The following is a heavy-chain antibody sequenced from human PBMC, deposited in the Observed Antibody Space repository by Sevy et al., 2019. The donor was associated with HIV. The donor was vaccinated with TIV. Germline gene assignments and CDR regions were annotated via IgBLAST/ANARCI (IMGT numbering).Heavy chain of an antibody. CDR3: ARAVLEISTWRSDY. CDR2: ISSTSAYI. J-gene: IGHJ4*02. D-gene: IGHD1-1*01. V-gene: IGHV3-21*01. Sequence: GGSLRLSCAASGFTFSSYRMTWVRQAPGKGLEWVSCISSTSAYINYADSVKGRFTISRENAKNLRYLKMDSLRAEDTAVYYCARAVLEISTWRSDYWGQGTLVTVSS. CDR1: GFTFSSYR.